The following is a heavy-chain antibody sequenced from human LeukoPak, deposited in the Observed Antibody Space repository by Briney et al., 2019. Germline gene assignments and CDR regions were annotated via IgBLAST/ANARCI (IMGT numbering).Heavy chain of an antibody. Sequence: SETLSLTCTVSGGSISSYYWSWIRQPAGKGLEWIGRIYTSGSTNYNPSLKSRVTMSVDTSKNQFSLKLSSVTAADTAVYYCAGSRIAGTTGTTRYYYYYMDVWGKGTTVTISS. J-gene: IGHJ6*03. CDR3: AGSRIAGTTGTTRYYYYYMDV. V-gene: IGHV4-4*07. CDR2: IYTSGST. D-gene: IGHD1-1*01. CDR1: GGSISSYY.